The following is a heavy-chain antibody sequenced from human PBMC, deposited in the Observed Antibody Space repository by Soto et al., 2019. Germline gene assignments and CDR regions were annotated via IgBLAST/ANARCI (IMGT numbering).Heavy chain of an antibody. J-gene: IGHJ5*02. Sequence: PGGSLRLSCAASGFTFSSYGMHWVRQAPGKGLEWVAVISYDGSNKYYADSVKGRFTISRDNSKNTLYLQMNSLRAEDTAVYYCAKDKDSTYPNWFDPWGQGTLVTVSS. D-gene: IGHD4-4*01. V-gene: IGHV3-30*18. CDR1: GFTFSSYG. CDR3: AKDKDSTYPNWFDP. CDR2: ISYDGSNK.